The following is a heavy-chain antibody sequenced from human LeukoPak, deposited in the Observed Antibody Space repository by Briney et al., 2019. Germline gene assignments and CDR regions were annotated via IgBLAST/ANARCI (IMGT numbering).Heavy chain of an antibody. J-gene: IGHJ4*02. CDR2: FTSSGGST. CDR1: GFTFSSYA. CDR3: AKDAVAPGSGGDYFDY. D-gene: IGHD3-10*01. Sequence: GGPLRLSCAASGFTFSSYAMSWVRQAPGKGLEWVSVFTSSGGSTYYADSVKGRFTISRDNSKNTLYLQMNSLRAEDTAVYYCAKDAVAPGSGGDYFDYWGQGTLVTVSS. V-gene: IGHV3-23*01.